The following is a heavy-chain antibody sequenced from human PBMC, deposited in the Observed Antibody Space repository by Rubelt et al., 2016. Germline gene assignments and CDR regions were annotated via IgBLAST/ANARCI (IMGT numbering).Heavy chain of an antibody. Sequence: EVQLVQSGPEVKKPGESLKISCKGSGYSFTTYWIGWVRQMPGKGLEWMGIIYPGDSDTRYSRPVQGQVPSSADKSMSTAYLQWSSLEASDTAMYYCARLERFFGPFDPWGQGSLVTVSS. V-gene: IGHV5-51*01. CDR2: IYPGDSDT. D-gene: IGHD1-1*01. J-gene: IGHJ5*02. CDR1: GYSFTTYW. CDR3: ARLERFFGPFDP.